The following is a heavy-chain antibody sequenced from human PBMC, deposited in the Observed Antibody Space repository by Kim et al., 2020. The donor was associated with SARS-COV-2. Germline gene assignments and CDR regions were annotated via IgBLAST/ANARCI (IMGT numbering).Heavy chain of an antibody. CDR1: GFTFSTYS. CDR2: ISSSSSNI. Sequence: GGSLRLSCAASGFTFSTYSMDWVRQAPGKGLEWVSSISSSSSNIYYGDSVKGRFTISRDNAKNSLYLQMNSLRAEDTAVYYWARDRREYRISGAHYYYFFVWDVCGQGTTHPVPS. V-gene: IGHV3-21*01. J-gene: IGHJ6*02. D-gene: IGHD6-6*01. CDR3: ARDRREYRISGAHYYYFFVWDV.